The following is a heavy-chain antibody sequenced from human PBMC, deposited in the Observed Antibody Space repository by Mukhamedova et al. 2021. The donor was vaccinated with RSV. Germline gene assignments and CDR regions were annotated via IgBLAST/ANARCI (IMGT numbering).Heavy chain of an antibody. J-gene: IGHJ6*02. Sequence: GKGRFTIARDDSKNTAYLQMNNLKIEDTAVYYCTRYPAPNDVVGATPMDVWGQGTTVTVSS. V-gene: IGHV3-73*01. CDR3: TRYPAPNDVVGATPMDV. D-gene: IGHD2-15*01.